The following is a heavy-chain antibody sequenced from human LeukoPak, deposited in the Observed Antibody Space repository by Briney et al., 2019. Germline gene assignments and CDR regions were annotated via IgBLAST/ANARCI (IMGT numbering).Heavy chain of an antibody. CDR2: SSNGGSTI. J-gene: IGHJ4*02. D-gene: IGHD6-13*01. Sequence: GGSLRLSCAASGFTFSTCTMYWVRHPPGKGLEWVSYSSNGGSTIYYADSVKGRFTISRDNAKNSLYLQMNSLRAEDTAVYYCAREVSYRSSWYLDYWGQGTLVTVSS. CDR3: AREVSYRSSWYLDY. V-gene: IGHV3-48*04. CDR1: GFTFSTCT.